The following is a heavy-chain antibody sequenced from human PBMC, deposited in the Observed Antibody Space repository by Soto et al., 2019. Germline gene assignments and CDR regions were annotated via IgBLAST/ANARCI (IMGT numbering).Heavy chain of an antibody. CDR1: GGTFSSYA. Sequence: SVKVSFKASGGTFSSYAISWVRQAPGQGLEWMGGIIPIFGTANYAQKFQGRVTITADKSTSTAYMELSSLRSEDTAVYYCSINNEQLVRSYYYYYGMDVWG. CDR2: IIPIFGTA. CDR3: SINNEQLVRSYYYYYGMDV. D-gene: IGHD6-6*01. V-gene: IGHV1-69*06. J-gene: IGHJ6*02.